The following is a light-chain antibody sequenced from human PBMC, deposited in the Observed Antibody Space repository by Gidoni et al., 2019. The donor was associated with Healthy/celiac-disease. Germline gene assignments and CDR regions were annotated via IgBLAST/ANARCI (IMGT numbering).Light chain of an antibody. CDR1: QSVSSSY. CDR3: QQYGSSIFT. Sequence: ELVLTQSPGTLPLSPGERATLSCRASQSVSSSYLAWYQQKPGQAPRLLIYGAASRATGIPDRCSGSGSGTDFTLTISRLEPEDFAVYYCQQYGSSIFTFXPXTKVXIK. J-gene: IGKJ3*01. V-gene: IGKV3-20*01. CDR2: GAA.